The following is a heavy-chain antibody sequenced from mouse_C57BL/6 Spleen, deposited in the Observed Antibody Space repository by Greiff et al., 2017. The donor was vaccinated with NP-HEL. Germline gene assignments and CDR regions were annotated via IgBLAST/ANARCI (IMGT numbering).Heavy chain of an antibody. D-gene: IGHD1-1*01. J-gene: IGHJ2*01. CDR2: ILPGSGST. CDR3: ARGLNYYGSSPFDY. Sequence: QVQLQQPGAELVKPGASVKLSCKATGYTFTGYWIEWVKQRPGHGLEWIGEILPGSGSTNYNEKFKGKATFTADTSSNTAYMQLSSLTTEDSAIYYCARGLNYYGSSPFDYWGQGTTLTVSS. CDR1: GYTFTGYW. V-gene: IGHV1-9*01.